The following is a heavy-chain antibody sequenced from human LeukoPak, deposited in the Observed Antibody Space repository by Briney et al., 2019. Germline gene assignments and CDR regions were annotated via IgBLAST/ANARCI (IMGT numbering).Heavy chain of an antibody. Sequence: PSETLSLTCTVSGGSISSYYWSWIRQPPGKGLEWIGYIYYSGSTNYNPSLKSRVTISVDTSKNQFSLKLSSVTAADTAVYYCAREVTGAFDIWGQGTMVTVSS. J-gene: IGHJ3*02. V-gene: IGHV4-59*01. CDR2: IYYSGST. CDR1: GGSISSYY. D-gene: IGHD2-21*02. CDR3: AREVTGAFDI.